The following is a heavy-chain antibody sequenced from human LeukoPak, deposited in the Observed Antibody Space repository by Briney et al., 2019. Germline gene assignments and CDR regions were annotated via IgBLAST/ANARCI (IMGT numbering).Heavy chain of an antibody. Sequence: SETLSLTCTVSGGSVSSGSYYWGWIRQPPGKGLEWIGSIYYSGSTYYNPSLKSRVTISVDTSKNQFSLKLSSVTAADTAVYYCARHEGYDSSGYYSAFDYWGQGTLVTVSS. D-gene: IGHD3-22*01. CDR2: IYYSGST. CDR3: ARHEGYDSSGYYSAFDY. J-gene: IGHJ4*02. CDR1: GGSVSSGSYY. V-gene: IGHV4-39*01.